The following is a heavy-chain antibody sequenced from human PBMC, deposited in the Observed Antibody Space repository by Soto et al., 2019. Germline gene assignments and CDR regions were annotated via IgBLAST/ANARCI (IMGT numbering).Heavy chain of an antibody. D-gene: IGHD6-13*01. Sequence: EVQLVESGGGLVQAGGSVRLSCAASGFTFSSYSMNWVRQAPGKGLEWVSYISSSSSTIYYADSVKGRFTISRDNAKNSLYLQMNSLRAEDTAVYYCARHPERIAEIGWFDPWDQGTLVTVSS. CDR1: GFTFSSYS. V-gene: IGHV3-48*01. J-gene: IGHJ5*02. CDR2: ISSSSSTI. CDR3: ARHPERIAEIGWFDP.